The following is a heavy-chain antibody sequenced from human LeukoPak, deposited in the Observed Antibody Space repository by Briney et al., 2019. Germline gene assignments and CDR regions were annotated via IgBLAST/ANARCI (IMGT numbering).Heavy chain of an antibody. J-gene: IGHJ4*02. CDR1: GVTFSSYW. Sequence: GGSLRLSCAASGVTFSSYWLSWVRHAPGKGREGGAKINQDGSEKYYVDSVKGRFTISRDNAKNSLYLQMNSLRAEDTAMYYCARVRHLDFWGQGTLVTVSS. V-gene: IGHV3-7*01. CDR3: ARVRHLDF. CDR2: INQDGSEK.